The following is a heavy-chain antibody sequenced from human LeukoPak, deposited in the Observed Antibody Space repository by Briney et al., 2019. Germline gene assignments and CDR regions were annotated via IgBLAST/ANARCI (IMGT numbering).Heavy chain of an antibody. CDR1: GFTFSSYW. Sequence: SGGSLRLSCAASGFTFSSYWMHWVRQAPGKGLVWVSRINSDGSSTSYADSVKGRFTISRDNAKNTLYLQMNSLRAEDTAVYYCARKEVSRGHAFDIWGQGTMVTVSS. CDR2: INSDGSST. D-gene: IGHD3-10*01. J-gene: IGHJ3*02. V-gene: IGHV3-74*01. CDR3: ARKEVSRGHAFDI.